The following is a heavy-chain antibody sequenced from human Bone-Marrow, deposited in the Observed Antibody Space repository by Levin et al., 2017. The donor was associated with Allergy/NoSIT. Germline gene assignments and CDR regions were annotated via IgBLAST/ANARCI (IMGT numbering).Heavy chain of an antibody. J-gene: IGHJ6*02. CDR2: ISGTGGRT. CDR1: GFTFSSYA. V-gene: IGHV3-23*01. CDR3: AKPEKNCPNGGCYHYYYYGMDV. Sequence: HPGGSLRLSCAASGFTFSSYAMNWVRQAPGKGLEWVSAISGTGGRTHYADSVKGRFTISRDNPKNTLYLQLNSLKAEDTAVYYCAKPEKNCPNGGCYHYYYYGMDVWGQGTTVTVSS. D-gene: IGHD2-8*01.